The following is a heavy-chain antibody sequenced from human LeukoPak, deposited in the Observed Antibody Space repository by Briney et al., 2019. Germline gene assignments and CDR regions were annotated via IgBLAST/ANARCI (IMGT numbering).Heavy chain of an antibody. Sequence: SETLSLTCTVSGGSISSDDYYWSWIRQPPGKGLEWIGYIYYSGSTNYNPSLKSRVTISVDTSKNQFSLKLSSVTAADTAVYYCARDRETEVGATGWFDPWGQGTLVTVSS. CDR3: ARDRETEVGATGWFDP. CDR1: GGSISSDDYY. D-gene: IGHD1-26*01. CDR2: IYYSGST. V-gene: IGHV4-61*08. J-gene: IGHJ5*02.